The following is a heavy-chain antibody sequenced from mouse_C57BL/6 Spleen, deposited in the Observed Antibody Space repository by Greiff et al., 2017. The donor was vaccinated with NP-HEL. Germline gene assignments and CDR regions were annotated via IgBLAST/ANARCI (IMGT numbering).Heavy chain of an antibody. CDR3: ALTTYYAMDY. CDR2: IDPSDSET. J-gene: IGHJ4*01. V-gene: IGHV1-52*01. CDR1: GYTFTSYW. Sequence: VQLQQPGAELVRPGSSVKLSCKASGYTFTSYWMHWVKQRPIQGLEWIGNIDPSDSETHYNQKFKDKATLTVDKSSSTAYMQLSSLTSEDSAVYYCALTTYYAMDYWGQGTSVTVSS. D-gene: IGHD2-1*01.